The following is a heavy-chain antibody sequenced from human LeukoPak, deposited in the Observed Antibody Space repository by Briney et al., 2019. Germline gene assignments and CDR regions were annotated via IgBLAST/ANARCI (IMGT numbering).Heavy chain of an antibody. J-gene: IGHJ3*02. D-gene: IGHD2-15*01. CDR3: AKIQQNRVVVGAKGAFDI. V-gene: IGHV3-23*01. CDR2: IGSSDGGT. CDR1: GLAFNNYA. Sequence: PGGSLRLSCAASGLAFNNYALHWVRQSSGKRLEWVSGIGSSDGGTYYADSVKGRFTISRDTSKDTVYLQMDSLRAEDTAIYYCAKIQQNRVVVGAKGAFDIWGQGTVVTVSS.